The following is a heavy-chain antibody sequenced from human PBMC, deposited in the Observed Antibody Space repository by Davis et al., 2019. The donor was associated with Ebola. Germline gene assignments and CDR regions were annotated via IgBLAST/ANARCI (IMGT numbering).Heavy chain of an antibody. Sequence: MPSETLSLTCTVSGDSISSSNWWSWVRQPPGKGLEWIGEISQSGSTNYNPSLKSRVTISVDTSKNQFSLKLSSVTAADTAVYYCARGAGAGGIWGQGTLVTVSS. CDR3: ARGAGAGGI. CDR2: ISQSGST. D-gene: IGHD1-26*01. J-gene: IGHJ4*02. V-gene: IGHV4-4*02. CDR1: GDSISSSNW.